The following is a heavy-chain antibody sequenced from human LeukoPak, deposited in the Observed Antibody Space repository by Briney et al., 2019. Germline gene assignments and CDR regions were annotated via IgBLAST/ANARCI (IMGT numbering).Heavy chain of an antibody. CDR2: IYYSGST. J-gene: IGHJ4*02. CDR3: ARLPRGSGYLSN. D-gene: IGHD3-3*01. CDR1: GGSISSSSYY. V-gene: IGHV4-39*01. Sequence: SETLSLTCTVSGGSISSSSYYWGWIRQPPGKGLEWIGTIYYSGSTYYNPSLKSRVTISVDTSKNQFSLKLSSVTAADTAVYYCARLPRGSGYLSNWGQGTLVTVSS.